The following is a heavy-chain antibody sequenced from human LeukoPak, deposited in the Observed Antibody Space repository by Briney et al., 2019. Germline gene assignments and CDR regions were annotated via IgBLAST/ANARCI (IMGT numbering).Heavy chain of an antibody. CDR3: ARTYYYDTSGYYYGHWFDP. V-gene: IGHV1-18*01. J-gene: IGHJ5*02. D-gene: IGHD3-22*01. Sequence: GASVKVSCKASGYTFTNYGISWVRQAPGQGLEWMGWISAYNDNTNYAQRLQGRVTMTTDTSTSTAYMELRSLRSDDTAVYYCARTYYYDTSGYYYGHWFDPWGQGTLVTVSS. CDR2: ISAYNDNT. CDR1: GYTFTNYG.